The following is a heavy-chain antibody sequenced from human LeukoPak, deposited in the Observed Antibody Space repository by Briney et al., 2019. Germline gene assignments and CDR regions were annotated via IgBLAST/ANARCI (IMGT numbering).Heavy chain of an antibody. CDR1: GYTFTSYG. V-gene: IGHV1-18*04. D-gene: IGHD3-22*01. J-gene: IGHJ4*02. CDR3: ARGYEGVVVIGSADY. CDR2: ISVYNGNT. Sequence: GASVKVSCKASGYTFTSYGISWVRQAPGQGLEWMGWISVYNGNTNYAQKFQGRVTMTTDTSTSTAYMELRSLRSDDTAVYYCARGYEGVVVIGSADYWGQGTLVTVSS.